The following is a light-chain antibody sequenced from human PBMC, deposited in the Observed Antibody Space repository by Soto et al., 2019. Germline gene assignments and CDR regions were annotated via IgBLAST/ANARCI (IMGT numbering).Light chain of an antibody. J-gene: IGLJ2*01. CDR2: DVS. Sequence: QSALTQPASVSGSPGQSITISCTGTSSDVGGYNYVSWYQQHPGKAPKLMIYDVSNRPSGVSNRFSGSKSGNTASLTISGLQAEDEADYYCSSYTSSSNPNVVFGGGTKLTVL. CDR1: SSDVGGYNY. V-gene: IGLV2-14*01. CDR3: SSYTSSSNPNVV.